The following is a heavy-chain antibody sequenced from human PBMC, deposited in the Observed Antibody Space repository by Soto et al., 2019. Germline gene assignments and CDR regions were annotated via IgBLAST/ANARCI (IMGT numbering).Heavy chain of an antibody. V-gene: IGHV6-1*01. CDR2: TYYRSKWYN. D-gene: IGHD3-9*01. CDR3: ARDGLFDWPTNSYYMDV. CDR1: GDSVASNSAA. Sequence: PSQTLSLTCAISGDSVASNSAAWNWIRQSPSRGLEWLGRTYYRSKWYNDYAVSVKSRITINPDTSKNQFSLQLNSVTPEDTAVYYCARDGLFDWPTNSYYMDVWGKGTTVTVSS. J-gene: IGHJ6*03.